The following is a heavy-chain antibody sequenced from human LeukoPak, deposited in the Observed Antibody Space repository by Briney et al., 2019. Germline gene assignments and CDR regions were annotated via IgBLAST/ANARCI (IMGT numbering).Heavy chain of an antibody. CDR2: INPNSGGT. J-gene: IGHJ4*02. V-gene: IGHV1-2*02. Sequence: ASVKVSCKASGYTFTGYYMHWVRQAPGQGLEWMGWINPNSGGTNYAQKFQGRVTMTRDTSISTAYMELSRLRSDDTAVYYCARGGVVVAAKPVNFDCWGQGTLVTVSS. CDR1: GYTFTGYY. D-gene: IGHD2-15*01. CDR3: ARGGVVVAAKPVNFDC.